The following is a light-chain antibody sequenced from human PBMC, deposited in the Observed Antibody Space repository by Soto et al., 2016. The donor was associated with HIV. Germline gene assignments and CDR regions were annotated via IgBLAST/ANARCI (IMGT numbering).Light chain of an antibody. J-gene: IGLJ1*01. V-gene: IGLV3-21*03. CDR1: NIGSKG. CDR2: DDS. CDR3: QVWDSGSDLYV. Sequence: SYELTQPPSVSVAPGKTARITCGGNNIGSKGVHWYQQKPGQAPVLVVYDDSDRPSGIPERFSGSNSGNTATLTISRVEAGDEADYYCQVWDSGSDLYVFGTGTKVTVL.